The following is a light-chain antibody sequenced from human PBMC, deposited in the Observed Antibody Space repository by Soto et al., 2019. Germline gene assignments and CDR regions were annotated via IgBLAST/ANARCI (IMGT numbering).Light chain of an antibody. V-gene: IGKV1-5*03. J-gene: IGKJ1*01. CDR3: QQSKSNPWT. Sequence: DIQMTQSPSTLSASVGDRVTITCRASQSISSWLAWYQQKPGKAPNLLIYKASSLEGGVPSRFSGSGSGTECTLTINSLQPDDFATYYCQQSKSNPWTFGQGTEVEIK. CDR2: KAS. CDR1: QSISSW.